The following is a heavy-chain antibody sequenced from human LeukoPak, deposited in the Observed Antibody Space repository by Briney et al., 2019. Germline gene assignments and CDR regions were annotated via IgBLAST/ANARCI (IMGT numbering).Heavy chain of an antibody. V-gene: IGHV1-46*01. D-gene: IGHD3-22*01. CDR1: GYTFTSYY. CDR3: ARVSFFPDSSGPYFQH. CDR2: INPSGGST. Sequence: EASVKVSCKASGYTFTSYYMHWVRQAPGQGLEWMGIINPSGGSTSYAQKFQGRVTMTRDTSTSTVYMELSSLRSEDTAVYYCARVSFFPDSSGPYFQHWGQGTLVTVSS. J-gene: IGHJ1*01.